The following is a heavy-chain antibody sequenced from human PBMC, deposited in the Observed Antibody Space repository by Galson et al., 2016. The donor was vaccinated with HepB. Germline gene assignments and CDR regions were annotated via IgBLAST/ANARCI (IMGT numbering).Heavy chain of an antibody. Sequence: SVKVSCKASGYSFTSHSISWVRQAPGQGLEWMGYITTYSGDTYYAPHLQGRVTMTTDTATRTAYMELRSLRSDDTAVYYCARDRDNYGSGSDYWGQGTLVTVSS. J-gene: IGHJ4*02. CDR1: GYSFTSHS. V-gene: IGHV1-18*01. D-gene: IGHD3-10*01. CDR3: ARDRDNYGSGSDY. CDR2: ITTYSGDT.